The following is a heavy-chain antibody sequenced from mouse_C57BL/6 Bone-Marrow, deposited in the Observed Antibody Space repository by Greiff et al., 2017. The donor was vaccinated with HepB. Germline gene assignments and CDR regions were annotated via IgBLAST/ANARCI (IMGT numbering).Heavy chain of an antibody. J-gene: IGHJ1*03. CDR2: INSDGGST. CDR1: EYEFPSHD. CDR3: ARHGGWFRGWYFDV. Sequence: EVKLQESGGGLVQPGESLKLSCESNEYEFPSHDMSWVRKTPEKRLELVAAINSDGGSTYYPDTMERRFIISRDNTKKTLYLQMSRMRSEYTALYYCARHGGWFRGWYFDVWGTGTTVTVSS. D-gene: IGHD2-2*01. V-gene: IGHV5-2*01.